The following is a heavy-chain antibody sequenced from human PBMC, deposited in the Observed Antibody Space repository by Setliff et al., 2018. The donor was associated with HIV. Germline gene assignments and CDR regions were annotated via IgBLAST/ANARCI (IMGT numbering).Heavy chain of an antibody. V-gene: IGHV4-38-2*02. CDR1: GYSISSGYW. D-gene: IGHD5-18*01. CDR2: IYYSGST. J-gene: IGHJ4*02. Sequence: SETLSLTCTVSGYSISSGYWWVWIRQPPGKGLEWIANIYYSGSTFYNPSLKSRVTMSVDTSKNQFSLKLNSVTAADTAVYFCARAPGYSYSFYFDSWGQGTLVTVSS. CDR3: ARAPGYSYSFYFDS.